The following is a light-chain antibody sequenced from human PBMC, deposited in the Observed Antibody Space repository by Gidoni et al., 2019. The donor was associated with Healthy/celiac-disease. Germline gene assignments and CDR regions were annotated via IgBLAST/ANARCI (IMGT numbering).Light chain of an antibody. CDR1: QSVLYSSNNQNY. CDR2: WAS. Sequence: DLMMTQATDSLGGSLGERAAINCKSSQSVLYSSNNQNYLAWYQQKPGQPPKLLISWASTRESGVPDRFSGSGSGTDFTLTISSLQAEDVAVYYCQQYSSTPPTFGQGTKVEIK. J-gene: IGKJ1*01. V-gene: IGKV4-1*01. CDR3: QQYSSTPPT.